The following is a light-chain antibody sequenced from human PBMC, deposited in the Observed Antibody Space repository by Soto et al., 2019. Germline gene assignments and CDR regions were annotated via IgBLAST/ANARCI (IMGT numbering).Light chain of an antibody. CDR2: ESS. Sequence: ETVMTQSPATLSVSPGERPTLSCRASQSVSSNLAWYQQKPGQAPRLLIYESSTRDTGIPARFSGSGSGTECTLTISSLQSEDFAVYYCQQYNTGPLTFGPGTKVDIK. CDR3: QQYNTGPLT. J-gene: IGKJ3*01. CDR1: QSVSSN. V-gene: IGKV3-15*01.